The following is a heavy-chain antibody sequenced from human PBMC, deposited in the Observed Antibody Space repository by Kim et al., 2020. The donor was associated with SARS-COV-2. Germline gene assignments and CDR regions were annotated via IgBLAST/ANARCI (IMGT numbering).Heavy chain of an antibody. V-gene: IGHV3-15*01. D-gene: IGHD2-15*01. CDR3: TTALFSAAGPID. CDR2: ITSNRGGRTS. J-gene: IGHJ1*01. Sequence: GGSLRLSCRGSGFTFINAWMSWVRQAPGKGLEWVGRITSNRGGRTSDYAALVYFSFFISSDDSTATIYLHMNSLEADDTAEYYCTTALFSAAGPIDWGPG. CDR1: GFTFINAW.